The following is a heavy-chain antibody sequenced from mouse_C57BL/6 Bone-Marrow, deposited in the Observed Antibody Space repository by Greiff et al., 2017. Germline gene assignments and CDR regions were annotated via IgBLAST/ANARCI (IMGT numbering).Heavy chain of an antibody. CDR1: GYSFTDYN. D-gene: IGHD3-2*02. J-gene: IGHJ4*01. CDR3: ARVQLRLRKAMDY. CDR2: INPNYGTT. V-gene: IGHV1-39*01. Sequence: EVQLQQSGPELVKPGASVKISCKASGYSFTDYNMKWVKQSNGKSLEWIVVINPNYGTTSYNQKFKGKATLTVDQSSSTSYMLLKSLTSEDSSVYYFARVQLRLRKAMDYWGQGTSVTVSS.